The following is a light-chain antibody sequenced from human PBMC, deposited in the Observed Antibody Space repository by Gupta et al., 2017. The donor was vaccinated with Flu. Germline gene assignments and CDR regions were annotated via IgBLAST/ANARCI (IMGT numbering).Light chain of an antibody. CDR3: QHRAT. CDR1: QSISSW. V-gene: IGKV1-5*03. Sequence: DIQMTQSPSTLSASVGDRVTITCRASQSISSWLAWYHQKPGKAPKLRIYTASTLESAVRSRLSGSGSGTEFIRTISSMEAEDCATYDCQHRATFGQGTRLEIK. CDR2: TAS. J-gene: IGKJ1*01.